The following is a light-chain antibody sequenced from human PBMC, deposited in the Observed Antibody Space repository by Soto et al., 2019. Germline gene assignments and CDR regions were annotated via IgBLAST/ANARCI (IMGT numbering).Light chain of an antibody. CDR2: DAS. Sequence: EIVLTQSLGTLSLSPGERATLSCRASQTVIRSYLAWYQQNPGQAPRLLIYDASKRDTGIPARFSGSGSGTEFTRTISSLEPEDFAVYYCQQRSNWPLTFGGGTKVDIK. CDR1: QTVIRSY. CDR3: QQRSNWPLT. J-gene: IGKJ4*01. V-gene: IGKV3-11*01.